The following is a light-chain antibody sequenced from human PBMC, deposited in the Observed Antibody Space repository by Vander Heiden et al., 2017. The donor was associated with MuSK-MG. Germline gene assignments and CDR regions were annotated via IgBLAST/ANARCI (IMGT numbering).Light chain of an antibody. J-gene: IGKJ5*01. V-gene: IGKV3D-15*01. Sequence: EVGLTQSPATLSVSPGERATLSCRASQSVGSNLAWYQQRPGQAPRLLIFDAPTRPTGIPIRFSGSGSGTEFTLTISRVQSEDFAVYYCQQANNWPRTFGLGSLLDIK. CDR3: QQANNWPRT. CDR2: DAP. CDR1: QSVGSN.